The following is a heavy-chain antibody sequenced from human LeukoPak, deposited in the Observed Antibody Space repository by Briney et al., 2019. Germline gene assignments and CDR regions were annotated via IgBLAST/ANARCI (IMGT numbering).Heavy chain of an antibody. Sequence: ASVTVSCKASGRLFSSYGIAWVRQAPGEGLEWLGWISNFDGDTKVAENLQGRVTLTTDTSTSTAYMELRSLKSDDTAVYYCVRARGCSNCLLTDGFDSWGEGTQVPVSS. V-gene: IGHV1-18*01. CDR2: ISNFDGDT. CDR1: GRLFSSYG. CDR3: VRARGCSNCLLTDGFDS. D-gene: IGHD6-13*01. J-gene: IGHJ3*01.